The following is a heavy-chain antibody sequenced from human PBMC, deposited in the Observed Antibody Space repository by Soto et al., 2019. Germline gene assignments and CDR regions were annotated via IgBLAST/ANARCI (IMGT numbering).Heavy chain of an antibody. Sequence: ASVKVSCKASGYTFTSYGISWVRQAPGQGLEWMGWINSYNGNTNYAQKLQGRVTMTTDTSTSTAYMELRSLRSDDTAVYYCAREPVAGIWFDPWGQGTQVTVSS. CDR2: INSYNGNT. V-gene: IGHV1-18*01. CDR1: GYTFTSYG. D-gene: IGHD6-19*01. CDR3: AREPVAGIWFDP. J-gene: IGHJ5*02.